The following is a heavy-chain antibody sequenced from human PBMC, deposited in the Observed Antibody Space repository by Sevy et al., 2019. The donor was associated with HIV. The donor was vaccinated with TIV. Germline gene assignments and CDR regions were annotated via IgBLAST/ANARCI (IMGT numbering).Heavy chain of an antibody. J-gene: IGHJ3*02. Sequence: GGSLRLSCAASGFTFSTYWMHWVRQAPGKGLVWVSRINSDGSSTSYADSVKGRFTISRDNAKNTLYLQMNSLRAEDTAVYYWARLRYCSSTSCYTYYGADAFDIWGQGTMVTVSS. CDR1: GFTFSTYW. CDR2: INSDGSST. D-gene: IGHD2-2*02. V-gene: IGHV3-74*01. CDR3: ARLRYCSSTSCYTYYGADAFDI.